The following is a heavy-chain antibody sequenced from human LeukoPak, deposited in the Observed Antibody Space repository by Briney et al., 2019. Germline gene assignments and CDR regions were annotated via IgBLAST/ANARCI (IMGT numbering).Heavy chain of an antibody. CDR3: ARDVVSGAPGHDY. J-gene: IGHJ4*02. Sequence: GGSLRLSCTASGFTFDNYAMIWVRQASGKGLEWVSVISGSGDGTDSADSVRGRFTISRDNSKNSLYLQLNSLRAEDTAIYYCARDVVSGAPGHDYWGQGTLVTVSS. CDR1: GFTFDNYA. D-gene: IGHD3-22*01. V-gene: IGHV3-23*01. CDR2: ISGSGDGT.